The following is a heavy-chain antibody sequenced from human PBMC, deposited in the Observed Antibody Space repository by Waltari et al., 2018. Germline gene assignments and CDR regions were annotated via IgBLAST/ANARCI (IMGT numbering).Heavy chain of an antibody. Sequence: EVQLVESGGGLVQPGGSLRLSCAASGFTFSSYWMSWVRQAPGKGLEWVANIKQDGSERYYVDSVKGRFTSSRDNAKNSRYLQMNSLRAEDTAVYYCARESGERGSNWFDPWGQGTLVTVSS. J-gene: IGHJ5*02. V-gene: IGHV3-7*01. CDR3: ARESGERGSNWFDP. D-gene: IGHD5-12*01. CDR2: IKQDGSER. CDR1: GFTFSSYW.